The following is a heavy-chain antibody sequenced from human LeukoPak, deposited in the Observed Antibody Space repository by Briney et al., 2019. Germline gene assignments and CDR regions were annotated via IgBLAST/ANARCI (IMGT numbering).Heavy chain of an antibody. CDR2: IFYSGST. CDR3: ARVSYDSSGYPFDY. V-gene: IGHV4-59*11. D-gene: IGHD3-22*01. Sequence: SETLSLTCNVSGGSISSHYWSWIRQPPGKGLEWLGHIFYSGSTSYNPSLKSRLTISVDTSTNQFSLGLSSVTAADTAVYYCARVSYDSSGYPFDYWGQGTLVTVSS. J-gene: IGHJ4*02. CDR1: GGSISSHY.